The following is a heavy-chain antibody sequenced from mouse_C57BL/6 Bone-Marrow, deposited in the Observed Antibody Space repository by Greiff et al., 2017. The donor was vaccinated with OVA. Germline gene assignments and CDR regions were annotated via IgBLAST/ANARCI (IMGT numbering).Heavy chain of an antibody. D-gene: IGHD4-1*01. CDR2: IRNKANGYTT. V-gene: IGHV7-3*01. CDR3: ARYRPSTGAIDD. J-gene: IGHJ4*01. CDR1: GFTFTDYY. Sequence: EVKLMESGGGLVQPGGSLSLSCAASGFTFTDYYMSWVRQPPGKALELLGFIRNKANGYTTEYSASVKGRFTISRDNSQSILYLQMNALRAEDSATYYCARYRPSTGAIDDWGQGTSVTVSS.